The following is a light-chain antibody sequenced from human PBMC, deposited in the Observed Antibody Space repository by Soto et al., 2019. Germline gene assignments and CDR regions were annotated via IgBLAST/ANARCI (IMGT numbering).Light chain of an antibody. Sequence: QSALTQPASVSGSPGQSITISCTGTSSDVGGYNYVSWYQQHPGKAPKLMIYEVSNRPSGVSNRFSGSKSGNTASLTISGLQAEDEADYYCSSYTTISTLEAFGGGTQLTVL. CDR2: EVS. J-gene: IGLJ3*02. V-gene: IGLV2-14*01. CDR3: SSYTTISTLEA. CDR1: SSDVGGYNY.